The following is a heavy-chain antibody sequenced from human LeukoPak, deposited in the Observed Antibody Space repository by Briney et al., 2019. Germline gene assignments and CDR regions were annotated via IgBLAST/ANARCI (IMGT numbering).Heavy chain of an antibody. CDR1: GGSFSGYY. V-gene: IGHV4-34*01. D-gene: IGHD4-17*01. J-gene: IGHJ4*02. CDR3: ARGQGTVTTH. CDR2: INHSGSA. Sequence: SETLSLTCAVYGGSFSGYYWTWIRQPPGKGLEWIGEINHSGSANYNPSLMSRVTISLDTSKNHFSLNLSSVTAADTAVYYCARGQGTVTTHWGQGTLVTVSS.